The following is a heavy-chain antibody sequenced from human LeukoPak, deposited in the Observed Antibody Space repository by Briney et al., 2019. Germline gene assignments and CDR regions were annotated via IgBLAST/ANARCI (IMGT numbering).Heavy chain of an antibody. J-gene: IGHJ4*02. CDR2: IYYSGST. D-gene: IGHD3-9*01. V-gene: IGHV4-39*01. CDR1: GGSISSSSYY. Sequence: SETLSLTCTVSGGSISSSSYYWGWIRQPPGKGLEWIGSIYYSGSTYYNPSLKSRVTISVDTSKNQFSLKLSSVTAADTAVYYCARHQLRYLDWSDDYWGQGTLVTVSS. CDR3: ARHQLRYLDWSDDY.